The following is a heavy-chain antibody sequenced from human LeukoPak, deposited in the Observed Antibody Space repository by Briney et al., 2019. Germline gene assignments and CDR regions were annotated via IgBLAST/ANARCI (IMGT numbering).Heavy chain of an antibody. D-gene: IGHD3-16*01. J-gene: IGHJ6*03. Sequence: PSETLSLTCTVSGGSISSYYWSWIRQPPGKGLEWIGYIYYSGSTNYNPSLKSRVTISVDTSKNQFSLKLSSVTAADTAMYYCARETSQKGAHYMDVWGKGTTVTISS. CDR3: ARETSQKGAHYMDV. V-gene: IGHV4-59*01. CDR2: IYYSGST. CDR1: GGSISSYY.